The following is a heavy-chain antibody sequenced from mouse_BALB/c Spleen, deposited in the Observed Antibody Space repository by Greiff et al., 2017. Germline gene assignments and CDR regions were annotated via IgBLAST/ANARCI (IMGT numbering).Heavy chain of an antibody. CDR2: ISSGGSYT. D-gene: IGHD4-1*01. V-gene: IGHV5-6-4*01. CDR3: TRGRANWDYFDY. Sequence: EVKLVESGGGLVKPGGSLKLSCAASGFTFSSYTMSWVRQTPEKRLEWVATISSGGSYTYYPDSVKGRFTISRDNAKNTLYLQMSSLKSEDTAMYYCTRGRANWDYFDYWGQGTTLTVSS. J-gene: IGHJ2*01. CDR1: GFTFSSYT.